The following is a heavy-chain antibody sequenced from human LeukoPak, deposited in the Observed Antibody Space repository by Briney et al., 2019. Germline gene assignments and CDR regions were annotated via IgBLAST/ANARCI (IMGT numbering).Heavy chain of an antibody. D-gene: IGHD3-22*01. V-gene: IGHV3-23*01. J-gene: IGHJ4*02. CDR1: GFTFSSYA. CDR3: AKVSSSDSSGYYYAALAY. CDR2: ISGSGGST. Sequence: GGSLRLSCAAPGFTFSSYAMSWVRQAPGKGLEWVSAISGSGGSTYYADSVKGRFTISRDNSKNTLYLQMNSLRAEDTAVYYCAKVSSSDSSGYYYAALAYWGQGTLVTVSS.